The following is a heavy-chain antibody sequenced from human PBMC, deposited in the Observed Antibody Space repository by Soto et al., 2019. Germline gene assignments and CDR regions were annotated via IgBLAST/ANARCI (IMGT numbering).Heavy chain of an antibody. V-gene: IGHV1-46*01. CDR2: INPSGGST. CDR3: AIGGLADYFDY. Sequence: ASVKVSCKASGYTFTSYYMHWVRQAPGQGLEWMGIINPSGGSTSYAQKSQGRVTMTRDTSTSTVYMELSSLRSEYTAVYYCAIGGLADYFDYWGQGTLVTVSS. J-gene: IGHJ4*02. CDR1: GYTFTSYY. D-gene: IGHD1-26*01.